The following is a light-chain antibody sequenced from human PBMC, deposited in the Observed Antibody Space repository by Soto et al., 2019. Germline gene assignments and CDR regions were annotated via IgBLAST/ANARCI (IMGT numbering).Light chain of an antibody. CDR3: CSYTASDLWV. Sequence: QSVLTQPPSASGTPGQSISISCSGGSSNIGSTAVDWYQQFPGTAPKLLIYSNNERPSGVPDRFSGSKSGNTASLTISGLQADDEADYFCCSYTASDLWVFGGGTKVTVL. CDR1: SSNIGSTA. CDR2: SNN. J-gene: IGLJ3*02. V-gene: IGLV1-44*01.